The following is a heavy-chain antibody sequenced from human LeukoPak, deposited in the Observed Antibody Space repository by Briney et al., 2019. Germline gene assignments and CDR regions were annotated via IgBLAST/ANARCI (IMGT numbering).Heavy chain of an antibody. Sequence: ASVKVSCKASGYTFTSYDINWVRQATGQGLEWMGWMNPNSGNTGYAQKFQGRVTMTRNTSISTAYMELSSLRSEDTAVYYCASSSDIVVVPAANYYYYYYMDVWGKGTTVTVSS. CDR1: GYTFTSYD. J-gene: IGHJ6*03. V-gene: IGHV1-8*01. D-gene: IGHD2-2*01. CDR3: ASSSDIVVVPAANYYYYYYMDV. CDR2: MNPNSGNT.